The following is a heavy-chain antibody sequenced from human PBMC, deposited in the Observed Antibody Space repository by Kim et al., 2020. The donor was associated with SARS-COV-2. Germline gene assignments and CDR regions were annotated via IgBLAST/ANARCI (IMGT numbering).Heavy chain of an antibody. CDR2: INQDGSQK. Sequence: GGSLRLSCEVSGVTFSAAWMSWGRQAPGKGLEWVAAINQDGSQKYYVDSVKGRFTMSIDNARNSLYLQMSSLRPEDSAVYYCATGRGATWGNGIPVTVS. CDR1: GVTFSAAW. J-gene: IGHJ5*01. D-gene: IGHD3-10*01. V-gene: IGHV3-7*01. CDR3: ATGRGAT.